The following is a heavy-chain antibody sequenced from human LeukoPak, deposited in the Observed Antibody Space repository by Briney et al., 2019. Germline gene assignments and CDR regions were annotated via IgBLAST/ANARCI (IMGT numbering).Heavy chain of an antibody. CDR2: ISGSGGST. Sequence: GGSLRLSCAASGFTFSSYAMSWVRQAPGKGLEWVSAISGSGGSTYYADSVKGRFTISRDNSKNTPYLQMNSLRAEDTAVYYCAKGDYGDYGESYFDYWGQGTLVTVSS. V-gene: IGHV3-23*01. CDR1: GFTFSSYA. J-gene: IGHJ4*02. CDR3: AKGDYGDYGESYFDY. D-gene: IGHD4-17*01.